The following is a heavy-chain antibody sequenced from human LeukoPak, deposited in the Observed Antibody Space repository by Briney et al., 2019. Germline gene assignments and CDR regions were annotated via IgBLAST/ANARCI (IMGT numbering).Heavy chain of an antibody. D-gene: IGHD6-13*01. CDR2: IYSGGSR. CDR3: AKDSRTAYDSSWLFYFDY. Sequence: GGSLRLSCAASGFTVSSNYMSWVRQAPGKGLEWVSVIYSGGSRYYADSVKGRFTVSRDNSMNTLYLQMNSLRVEDTAVYYCAKDSRTAYDSSWLFYFDYWGLGTLVTVSS. J-gene: IGHJ4*02. V-gene: IGHV3-53*01. CDR1: GFTVSSNY.